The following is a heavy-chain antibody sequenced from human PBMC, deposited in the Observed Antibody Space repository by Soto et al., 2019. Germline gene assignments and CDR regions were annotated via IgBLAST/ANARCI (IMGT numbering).Heavy chain of an antibody. CDR1: GFTFSSYW. CDR3: AKSPNFYCSSPNCYKYYFDY. Sequence: QSGGSLRLSCAASGFTFSSYWMHWVRQAPGKGLVWVSRINSDGSSTSYADSVKGRFTISRDNAKNTLYLQMSSLRPEDTAIYYCAKSPNFYCSSPNCYKYYFDYWGQGTLVTVSS. D-gene: IGHD2-2*02. J-gene: IGHJ4*02. CDR2: INSDGSST. V-gene: IGHV3-74*01.